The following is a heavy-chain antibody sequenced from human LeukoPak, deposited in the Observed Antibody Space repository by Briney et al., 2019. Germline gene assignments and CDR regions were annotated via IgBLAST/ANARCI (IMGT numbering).Heavy chain of an antibody. D-gene: IGHD3-10*01. CDR1: GGSISSYY. CDR3: ARDHRSGYYYGSGSYYRAPYDWFGP. Sequence: PSETLSLTCTVSGGSISSYYWSWIRQPPGKGLEWIGYIYYSGSTNYNPSLKSRVTISVDTSKNQFSLKLSSVTAADTAVYYCARDHRSGYYYGSGSYYRAPYDWFGPWGQGTLVTVSS. V-gene: IGHV4-59*01. CDR2: IYYSGST. J-gene: IGHJ5*02.